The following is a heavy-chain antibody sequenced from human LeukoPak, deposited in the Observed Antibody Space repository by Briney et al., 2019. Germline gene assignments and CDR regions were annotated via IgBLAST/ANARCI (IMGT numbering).Heavy chain of an antibody. Sequence: SETLSLTCAIYGGSFSGYYWSWIRQPPGKGLEWIGEINHSGFTNYNPSLKSRVTISEDTSKNQSSLKLSSVTAADTAVYYCARGPPRDYDSSGFYYNYWGQGALVTVSS. J-gene: IGHJ4*02. CDR3: ARGPPRDYDSSGFYYNY. CDR1: GGSFSGYY. CDR2: INHSGFT. V-gene: IGHV4-34*01. D-gene: IGHD3-22*01.